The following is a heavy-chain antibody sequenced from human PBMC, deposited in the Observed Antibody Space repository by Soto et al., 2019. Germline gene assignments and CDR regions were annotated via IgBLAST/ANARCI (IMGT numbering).Heavy chain of an antibody. V-gene: IGHV1-46*01. CDR2: INPSGGST. J-gene: IGHJ4*02. CDR3: AREPSPMYYFDY. CDR1: GYTFTSYY. Sequence: QVQLVQSGAEVKKPGASVKVSCKASGYTFTSYYMHWVRQAPGQGLEWMGIINPSGGSTSYAQKFQGRVTMTRDTSTSTVYMELCSLRSEDTAVYYCAREPSPMYYFDYWGQGTLDTVSS.